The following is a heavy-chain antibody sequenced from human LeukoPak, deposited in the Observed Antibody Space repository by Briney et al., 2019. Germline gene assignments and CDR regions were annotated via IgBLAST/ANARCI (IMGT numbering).Heavy chain of an antibody. Sequence: GGSLRLACAASGFTFSFHAMSWVRQAPGKRLEWVSGITGSGGSTYYADSVKGRFTISRDNSKSTLYLQMNSLRAEDTAVYYCAKDRQVVITTPLDYWGQGALVTVSS. CDR2: ITGSGGST. V-gene: IGHV3-23*01. CDR3: AKDRQVVITTPLDY. J-gene: IGHJ4*02. CDR1: GFTFSFHA. D-gene: IGHD3-22*01.